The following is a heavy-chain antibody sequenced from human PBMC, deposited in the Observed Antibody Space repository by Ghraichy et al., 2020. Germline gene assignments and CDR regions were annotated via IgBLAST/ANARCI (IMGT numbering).Heavy chain of an antibody. CDR2: ISGYNDNT. Sequence: ASVKVSCKASGYTFTRHGISWVRQAPGQGLEWMGWISGYNDNTNYAQKLQGRVTMTTDTSTSTAYMKLRSLRSDDTAVYYCARESERTGGMDAFDIWGQGTMVTVSS. CDR1: GYTFTRHG. V-gene: IGHV1-18*01. CDR3: ARESERTGGMDAFDI. J-gene: IGHJ3*02. D-gene: IGHD3-16*01.